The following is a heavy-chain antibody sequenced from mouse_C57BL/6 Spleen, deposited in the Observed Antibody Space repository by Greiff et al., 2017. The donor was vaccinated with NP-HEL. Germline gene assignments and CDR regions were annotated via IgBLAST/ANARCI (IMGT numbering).Heavy chain of an antibody. CDR3: ARLGPYAMDY. J-gene: IGHJ4*01. Sequence: QVQLQQPGAELVRPGSSVKLSCKASGYTFTSYWMDWVKQRPGQGLEWIGNIYPSDSETHYTQKLQDKATLTVDKSSSTAYMQLSSLTSEDSAVYYCARLGPYAMDYWGQGTSVTVSS. V-gene: IGHV1-61*01. CDR2: IYPSDSET. CDR1: GYTFTSYW.